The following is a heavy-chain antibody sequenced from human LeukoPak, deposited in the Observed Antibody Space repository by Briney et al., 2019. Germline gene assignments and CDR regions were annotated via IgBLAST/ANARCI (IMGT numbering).Heavy chain of an antibody. D-gene: IGHD3-22*01. CDR1: GYTFTSYA. V-gene: IGHV1-3*01. J-gene: IGHJ3*02. CDR3: AREIDRYYDSSGYYYAPHAFDI. Sequence: ASVKVSCKASGYTFTSYAMHWVRQAPGQRLEWMGWINAGNGNTKYSQKFQGRVTITRDTSASTAYMELSSLRSEDTAVYYCAREIDRYYDSSGYYYAPHAFDIWGQGTMVTVSS. CDR2: INAGNGNT.